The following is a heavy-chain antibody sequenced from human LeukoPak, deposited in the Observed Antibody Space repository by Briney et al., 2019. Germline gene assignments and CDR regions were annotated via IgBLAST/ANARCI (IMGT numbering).Heavy chain of an antibody. D-gene: IGHD6-19*01. Sequence: PSETLSLTCTVSGGSISSGSYYWSWIRQPPGKGLEWIGNIYYSGTTYYNPSLKSRVVISVDTSKNQFSLKLSYVTAAETAVYYCARRRPPSGFDIWGQGTMVTVSS. V-gene: IGHV4-39*01. CDR3: ARRRPPSGFDI. CDR2: IYYSGTT. CDR1: GGSISSGSYY. J-gene: IGHJ3*02.